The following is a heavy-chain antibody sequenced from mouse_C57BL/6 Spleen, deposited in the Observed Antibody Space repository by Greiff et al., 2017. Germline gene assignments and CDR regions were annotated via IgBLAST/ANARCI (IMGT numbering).Heavy chain of an antibody. V-gene: IGHV14-4*01. Sequence: VQLKESGAELVRPGASVKLSCTASGFNIKDDYMHWVKQRPEQGLEWIGWIDPENGDTEYASKFQGKATITADTSSNTAYLQLSSLTSEDTAVYYCTTPLKGYFDYWGQGTTLTVSS. CDR2: IDPENGDT. CDR1: GFNIKDDY. CDR3: TTPLKGYFDY. J-gene: IGHJ2*01.